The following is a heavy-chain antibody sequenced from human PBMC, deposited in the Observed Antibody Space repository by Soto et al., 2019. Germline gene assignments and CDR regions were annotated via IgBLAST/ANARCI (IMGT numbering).Heavy chain of an antibody. CDR3: AAVPARHYAF. Sequence: ASVKVSCKASGYTFTSYYMHWVRQAPGQGLEWMGIINPSGGSTSYAQKFQERVTITRDMSTSTAYMELSSLRSEDTAVYYCAAVPARHYAFWGQGTLVTVSS. D-gene: IGHD3-3*01. CDR2: INPSGGST. V-gene: IGHV1-46*01. CDR1: GYTFTSYY. J-gene: IGHJ4*02.